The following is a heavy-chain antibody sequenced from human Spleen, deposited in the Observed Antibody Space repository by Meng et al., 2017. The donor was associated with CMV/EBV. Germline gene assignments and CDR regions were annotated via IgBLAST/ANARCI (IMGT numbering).Heavy chain of an antibody. CDR2: INPNSGGT. Sequence: ASVKVSCKASGYTFTAHYFHWVRQAPGQGLEWMGWINPNSGGTNYAQKFQGRVTMTRDTSISTAYMELSRLRSDDTSVYYCARVVSSGWRTGFDYWGQGTLVTVSS. CDR3: ARVVSSGWRTGFDY. CDR1: GYTFTAHY. D-gene: IGHD6-19*01. J-gene: IGHJ4*02. V-gene: IGHV1-2*02.